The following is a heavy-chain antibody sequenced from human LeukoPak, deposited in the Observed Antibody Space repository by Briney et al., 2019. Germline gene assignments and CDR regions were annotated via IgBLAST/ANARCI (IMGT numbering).Heavy chain of an antibody. Sequence: GGSVRLSCAASGFTFSDHYMDWVRQAPGKGLEWVGRIRNKANSYTTEYAASVKGRFTISRDDSKNSLFLQMNTLKTEDTAVYYCSRAGIRTTPYYFDYWGQGTLVTVSS. CDR3: SRAGIRTTPYYFDY. D-gene: IGHD1-7*01. CDR1: GFTFSDHY. J-gene: IGHJ4*02. V-gene: IGHV3-72*01. CDR2: IRNKANSYTT.